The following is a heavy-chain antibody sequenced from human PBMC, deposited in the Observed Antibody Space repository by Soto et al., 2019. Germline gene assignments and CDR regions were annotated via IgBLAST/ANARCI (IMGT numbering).Heavy chain of an antibody. CDR3: ARQYGGYECYFDY. CDR1: GGSFSNGDYY. Sequence: PSETLSLTCTVSGGSFSNGDYYWSWIRQPPGKGLEWIGYIYYGGITSYNPSLKSRVTISSDTSKNLFSLKLNSVTAADTAVYYCARQYGGYECYFDYWGLGTLVTVSS. J-gene: IGHJ4*02. D-gene: IGHD5-12*01. V-gene: IGHV4-30-4*01. CDR2: IYYGGIT.